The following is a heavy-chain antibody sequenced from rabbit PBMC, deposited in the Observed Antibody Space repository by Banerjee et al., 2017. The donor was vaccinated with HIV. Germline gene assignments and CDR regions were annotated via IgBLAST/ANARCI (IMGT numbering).Heavy chain of an antibody. V-gene: IGHV1S47*01. CDR1: AFDLSTYG. J-gene: IGHJ4*01. CDR2: IDPVFGTT. CDR3: ARGSGGYYFTL. D-gene: IGHD1-1*01. Sequence: QTQLVESGGGLVQPGGSLKLSCKASAFDLSTYGMSWVRQAPGKGLEWIGYIDPVFGTTYYASWVNGRFTISSHNAQNTLYLQLTSLTAADTATYFCARGSGGYYFTLWGPGTLVTVS.